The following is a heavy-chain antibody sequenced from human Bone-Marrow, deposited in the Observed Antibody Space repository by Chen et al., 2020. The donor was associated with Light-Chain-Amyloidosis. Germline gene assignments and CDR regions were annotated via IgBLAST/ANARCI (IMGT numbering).Heavy chain of an antibody. CDR3: ARRRDGYNFDY. J-gene: IGHJ4*02. CDR1: GYTFPNYW. D-gene: IGHD5-12*01. Sequence: EVQLEQYGREVNKPGESLKISCKASGYTFPNYWIGWVRQMPGKGLEWMGVIYPDDSDARYSPSFEGQVTISADKSITTAYLQWRSLKASDTAMYYCARRRDGYNFDYWGQGTLVTVSS. CDR2: IYPDDSDA. V-gene: IGHV5-51*01.